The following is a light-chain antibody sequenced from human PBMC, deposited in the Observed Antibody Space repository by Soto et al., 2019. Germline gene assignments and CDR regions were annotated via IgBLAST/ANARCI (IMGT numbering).Light chain of an antibody. V-gene: IGKV3-20*01. CDR3: QQFVMSPPGYT. CDR2: GAS. Sequence: EIVLTQSPGTLSLSPGERATLSCWASQSVSGTYLAWYQHRSGQAPRLLIYGASNMATGIPDRFSGYGSGTDFTLTVSRLEPEDSAVYYCQQFVMSPPGYTFGQGTKLEIK. CDR1: QSVSGTY. J-gene: IGKJ2*01.